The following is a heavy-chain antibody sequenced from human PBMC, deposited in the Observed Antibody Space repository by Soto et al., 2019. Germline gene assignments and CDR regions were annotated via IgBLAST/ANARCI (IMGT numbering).Heavy chain of an antibody. V-gene: IGHV1-69*02. D-gene: IGHD2-21*02. J-gene: IGHJ6*02. Sequence: QVQLVQSGAEVKKPGSSVRVSCKASGGTLSSYTISWVRQAPGQGLEWMGRIVPVLGIANYAQNFQGRVTISAVTITSTAYMELSSLRSEDTAVYYCASCGGDCYSSGVDAWGQGTTVTVSS. CDR2: IVPVLGIA. CDR1: GGTLSSYT. CDR3: ASCGGDCYSSGVDA.